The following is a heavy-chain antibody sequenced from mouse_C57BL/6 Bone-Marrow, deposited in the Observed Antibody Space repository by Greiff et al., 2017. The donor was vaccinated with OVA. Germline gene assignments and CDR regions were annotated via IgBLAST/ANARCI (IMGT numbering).Heavy chain of an antibody. Sequence: EVKLMESGGGLVKPGGSLKLSCAASGFTFSSYAMSWVRQTPEKRLEWVATISDGGSYTYYPDNVKGRFTISRDNAKNNLYLQMSHLKSEDTAMYYCAREGSYYSNKAYWGQGTLVTVSA. CDR2: ISDGGSYT. CDR3: AREGSYYSNKAY. D-gene: IGHD2-5*01. V-gene: IGHV5-4*01. CDR1: GFTFSSYA. J-gene: IGHJ3*01.